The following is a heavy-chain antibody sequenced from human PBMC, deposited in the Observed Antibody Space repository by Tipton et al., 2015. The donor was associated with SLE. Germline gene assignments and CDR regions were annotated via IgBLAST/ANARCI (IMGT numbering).Heavy chain of an antibody. CDR1: GGSISSYY. D-gene: IGHD2-15*01. CDR3: ARGYRSGVSCHGGYNWFDP. Sequence: GLGKPSETLSLTCTVSGGSISSYYWSWIRQPPGKGLEWIGYIYYSGSTNYNPSLKSRVTISVDTSKNKFSLKLSSVTAADTAVYYCARGYRSGVSCHGGYNWFDPWGPGTLVTVSS. CDR2: IYYSGST. V-gene: IGHV4-59*08. J-gene: IGHJ5*02.